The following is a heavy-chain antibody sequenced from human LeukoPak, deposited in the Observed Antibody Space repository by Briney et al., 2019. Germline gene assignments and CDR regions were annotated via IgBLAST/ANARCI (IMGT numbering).Heavy chain of an antibody. Sequence: SETLSLTCAVYGGSFSGYYWSWIRQPPGKGLEWIGEINHSGSTNYNPSLKSRVTISVDTSKNQFSLKLSSVTAADTAVYYCARRRARGAHFDYWGQGTLVTVSS. D-gene: IGHD3-10*01. CDR1: GGSFSGYY. CDR2: INHSGST. V-gene: IGHV4-34*01. J-gene: IGHJ4*02. CDR3: ARRRARGAHFDY.